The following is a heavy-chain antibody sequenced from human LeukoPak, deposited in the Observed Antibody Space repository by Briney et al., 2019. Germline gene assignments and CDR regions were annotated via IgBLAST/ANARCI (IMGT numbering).Heavy chain of an antibody. CDR2: INHSGST. D-gene: IGHD2-8*01. Sequence: PSETLSLTCAVYGGSFSGYYWSWIRQPPGKGLEWIGEINHSGSTNYNPSLKSRVTISVDTSKNQFSLKLSSVTAADTAVYYCARGGRRYCTNGVCYRNLNYDYWGQGTLVTVSS. V-gene: IGHV4-34*01. J-gene: IGHJ4*02. CDR3: ARGGRRYCTNGVCYRNLNYDY. CDR1: GGSFSGYY.